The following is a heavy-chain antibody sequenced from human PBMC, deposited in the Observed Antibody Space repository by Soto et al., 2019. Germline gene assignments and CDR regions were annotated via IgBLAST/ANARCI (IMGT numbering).Heavy chain of an antibody. CDR3: ARDRGGNCISTSCRDY. D-gene: IGHD2-2*01. J-gene: IGHJ4*02. V-gene: IGHV3-30-3*01. CDR1: GFTFSSYA. CDR2: ISYDGSNK. Sequence: QVHLVQSGGGVVQPGRSLRLSCAASGFTFSSYAMHWVRQAPGKGLEWVAVISYDGSNKYYADSVKGRFTISRDNSKNTLYLQMNSLRAEDTAVYYCARDRGGNCISTSCRDYWGQGTLVTVSS.